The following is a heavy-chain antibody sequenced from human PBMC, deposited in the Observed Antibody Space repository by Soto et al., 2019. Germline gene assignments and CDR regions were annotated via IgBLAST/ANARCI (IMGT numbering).Heavy chain of an antibody. CDR1: GFTVSSNY. CDR3: ASQSPVDVADY. Sequence: GGSLRLSCAASGFTVSSNYMSWVRQAPGKGLEWVSVIYSGGSTYYADSVKGRFTISRDNSKNTLYLQMNSLRAEDTAVYYCASQSPVDVADYWGQGTLVTVSS. CDR2: IYSGGST. D-gene: IGHD3-10*02. J-gene: IGHJ4*02. V-gene: IGHV3-66*04.